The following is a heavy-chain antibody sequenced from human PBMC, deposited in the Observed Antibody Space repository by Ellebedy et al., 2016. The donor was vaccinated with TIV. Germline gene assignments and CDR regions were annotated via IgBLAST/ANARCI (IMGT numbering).Heavy chain of an antibody. V-gene: IGHV3-30-3*01. J-gene: IGHJ4*02. CDR1: GFTFSSYT. Sequence: GESLKISCAASGFTFSSYTMHWVRQAPGKGLEWVAAISNDANTKYYADSVKGRFTISRDNSKNTLYLQMNSLRAEDTAVYYCARDIGYPSGDFDYWGQGTLVTVSS. D-gene: IGHD1-26*01. CDR2: ISNDANTK. CDR3: ARDIGYPSGDFDY.